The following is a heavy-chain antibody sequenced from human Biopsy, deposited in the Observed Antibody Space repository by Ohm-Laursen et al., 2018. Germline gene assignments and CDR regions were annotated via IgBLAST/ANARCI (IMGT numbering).Heavy chain of an antibody. Sequence: SETLSLTCTVSGASISSYYWTWIRQPAGKGLEWIGRTYTSGSTNYNPSLKSRVTMSVDTSKNQFSLKLTSLTAADTAVYFCAAVDYSAYTTVDHWGQGTLITVSS. D-gene: IGHD5-12*01. J-gene: IGHJ4*02. CDR2: TYTSGST. CDR1: GASISSYY. V-gene: IGHV4-4*07. CDR3: AAVDYSAYTTVDH.